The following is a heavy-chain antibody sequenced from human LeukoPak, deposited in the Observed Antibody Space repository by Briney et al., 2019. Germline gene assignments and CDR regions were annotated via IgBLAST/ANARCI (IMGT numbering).Heavy chain of an antibody. CDR3: AKNSGYYHPYYIDH. CDR1: GYSISSGYY. D-gene: IGHD3-22*01. Sequence: SETLSLTCTVSGYSISSGYYWDWIRQPPGRGLEWIGNIYHSRSTYYNPSRKSRVTISVDTSKNQFSLKLNSVTAADTAVYYCAKNSGYYHPYYIDHWGQGTLSPSPQ. V-gene: IGHV4-38-2*02. J-gene: IGHJ4*02. CDR2: IYHSRST.